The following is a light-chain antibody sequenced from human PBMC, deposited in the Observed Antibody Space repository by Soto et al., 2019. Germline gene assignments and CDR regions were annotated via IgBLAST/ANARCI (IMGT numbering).Light chain of an antibody. CDR2: GAS. Sequence: EIELTQSPGTLALSPGERATLSCRTSQTVSSSYLGWYQERPGQAPRLLIYGASRRARGIPDRFSGSGSGTDFTLTISRLETEDFAVYYCHHDGGPQEFTFGGGTKVDI. V-gene: IGKV3-20*01. CDR3: HHDGGPQEFT. CDR1: QTVSSSY. J-gene: IGKJ4*01.